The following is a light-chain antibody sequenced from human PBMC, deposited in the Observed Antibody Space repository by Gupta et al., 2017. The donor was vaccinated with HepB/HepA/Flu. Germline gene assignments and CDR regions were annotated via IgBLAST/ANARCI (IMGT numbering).Light chain of an antibody. CDR1: QSVSLS. CDR2: DAF. CDR3: QQRANCPLLT. Sequence: EIVLTQFPSTLSLSPGERVTLSCRASQSVSLSLAWYQQKPGQAPRLLVYDAFSSAAGVPPTFSGGGSGTDFTPTSSRLEPEEFAVYYCQQRANCPLLTFGQGTRLDIK. V-gene: IGKV3-11*01. J-gene: IGKJ5*01.